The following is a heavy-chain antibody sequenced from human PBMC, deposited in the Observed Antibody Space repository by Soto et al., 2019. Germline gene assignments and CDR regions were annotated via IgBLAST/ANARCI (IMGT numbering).Heavy chain of an antibody. D-gene: IGHD2-15*01. J-gene: IGHJ5*02. CDR3: ARDCSGGSCYVFAGFILGHNWFAP. CDR1: GGTFSSYT. CDR2: IIPILGIA. Sequence: GASVKVSCKASGGTFSSYTISWVRQAPGQGLEWMRRIIPILGIANYAQKFQGRVTITADKSTSTAYMELSSLRSEDTAVYYCARDCSGGSCYVFAGFILGHNWFAPRGRRPPVTVS. V-gene: IGHV1-69*04.